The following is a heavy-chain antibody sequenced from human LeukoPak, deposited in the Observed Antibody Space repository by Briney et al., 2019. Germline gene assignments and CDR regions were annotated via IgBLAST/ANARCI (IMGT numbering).Heavy chain of an antibody. V-gene: IGHV3-30-3*01. CDR3: ARDMYYYDSSGCFDI. J-gene: IGHJ3*02. D-gene: IGHD3-22*01. CDR2: ISYDGSNK. CDR1: GFTFSSYA. Sequence: GGSLRLSCAASGFTFSSYAMHWVRQAPGKGLEWVAVISYDGSNKYYADSVKGRFTISRDNSKNTLYLQMNSLRAEATAVYYCARDMYYYDSSGCFDIWGQGTMVTVSS.